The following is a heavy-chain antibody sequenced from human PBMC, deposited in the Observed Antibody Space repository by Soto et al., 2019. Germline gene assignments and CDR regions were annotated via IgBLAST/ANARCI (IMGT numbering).Heavy chain of an antibody. CDR1: GGSISSSGDY. Sequence: PSETLSLTCTVSGGSISSSGDYWGWIRQPPGKGLEWIGSIYYSGSTYYNPSLKSRVTISVDTSKNQFSLKLSSVTAADTAVYYCASPKIAFYNWFDPWGQGTLVTVSS. CDR2: IYYSGST. V-gene: IGHV4-39*01. J-gene: IGHJ5*02. D-gene: IGHD3-3*02. CDR3: ASPKIAFYNWFDP.